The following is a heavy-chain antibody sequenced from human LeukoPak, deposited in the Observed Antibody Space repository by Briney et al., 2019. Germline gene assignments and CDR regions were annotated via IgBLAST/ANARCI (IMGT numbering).Heavy chain of an antibody. J-gene: IGHJ3*02. CDR1: GGSFGNYY. CDR2: IYDSGTT. D-gene: IGHD2/OR15-2a*01. CDR3: ARDFSAAFDI. Sequence: SETLSLTCTVSGGSFGNYYWCWIRQPPGKGLEWIGYIYDSGTTNYNPSLKSRVTISVDTATNQFSLKLRSVTAADTAMYYCARDFSAAFDIWGQGTMVTVSS. V-gene: IGHV4-59*01.